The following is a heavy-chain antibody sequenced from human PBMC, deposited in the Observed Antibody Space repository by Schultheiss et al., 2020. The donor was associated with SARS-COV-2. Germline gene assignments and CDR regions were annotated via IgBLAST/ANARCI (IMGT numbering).Heavy chain of an antibody. CDR1: GGSIRNYY. V-gene: IGHV4-59*01. Sequence: SETLSLTCTVSGGSIRNYYWTWIRQPPGKGLEWIGNIDNSGSTNYNPSLKSRVTISVDTSKNQFSLKLSSVTAADTAVYYCARHVRADDAFDIWGQGTMVTVSS. J-gene: IGHJ3*02. CDR3: ARHVRADDAFDI. CDR2: IDNSGST.